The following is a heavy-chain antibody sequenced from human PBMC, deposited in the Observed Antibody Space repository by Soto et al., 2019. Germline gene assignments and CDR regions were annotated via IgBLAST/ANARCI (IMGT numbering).Heavy chain of an antibody. J-gene: IGHJ4*02. Sequence: SVKVSCKASGCTLTSYGISWVRQAPGQGLEWMGWISAYNGNTKYAQKLQGRVTMSTETSTSTAYMELRRLRSDDTAVYYCARGEYRYRHVFDDWGQGTLVTVSS. CDR2: ISAYNGNT. CDR1: GCTLTSYG. D-gene: IGHD2-2*01. V-gene: IGHV1-18*01. CDR3: ARGEYRYRHVFDD.